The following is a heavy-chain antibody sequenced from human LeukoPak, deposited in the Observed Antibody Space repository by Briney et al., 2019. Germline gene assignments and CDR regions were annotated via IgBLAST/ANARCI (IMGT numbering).Heavy chain of an antibody. J-gene: IGHJ5*02. D-gene: IGHD6-13*01. V-gene: IGHV3-74*01. Sequence: RINSDGSSTSYADSVKGRFTISRDNAKITLYLQMNSLRAEDTAVYYCARNLAAADSNWFDPWGQGTLVTVSS. CDR2: INSDGSST. CDR3: ARNLAAADSNWFDP.